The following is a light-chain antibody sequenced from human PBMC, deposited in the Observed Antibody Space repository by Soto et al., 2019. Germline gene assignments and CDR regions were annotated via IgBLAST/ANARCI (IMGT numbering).Light chain of an antibody. J-gene: IGLJ1*01. V-gene: IGLV2-14*01. CDR3: TSYTSSSARV. CDR1: SSDVGGYDY. Sequence: QSVLTQPASVSGSPGQSITISCTGTSSDVGGYDYVSWYQQHPGKAPKLIIYEVGNRPSGISNRFSGSESGNTASLTISGLQAEDEADYYCTSYTSSSARVFGTGTKVTVL. CDR2: EVG.